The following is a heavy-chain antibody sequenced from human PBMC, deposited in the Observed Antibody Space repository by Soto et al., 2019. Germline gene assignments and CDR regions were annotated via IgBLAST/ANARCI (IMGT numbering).Heavy chain of an antibody. D-gene: IGHD3-9*01. Sequence: PSETLSLTCTVSGGSISSGGYYWSWIRQHPGKGLEWIGYIYYSGSTYYNPSLKSRVTISVDTSKNQFSLKLSSVTAADTAVYYCARGRNRLTYYDILTGYYPLPFDYWGQGTLVTVSS. CDR3: ARGRNRLTYYDILTGYYPLPFDY. V-gene: IGHV4-31*03. J-gene: IGHJ4*02. CDR1: GGSISSGGYY. CDR2: IYYSGST.